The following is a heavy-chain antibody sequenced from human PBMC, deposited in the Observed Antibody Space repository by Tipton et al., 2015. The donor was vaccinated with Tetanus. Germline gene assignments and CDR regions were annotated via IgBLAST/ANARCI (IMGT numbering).Heavy chain of an antibody. CDR1: GGSLSGYY. CDR2: ISHSGTT. Sequence: TLSLTCAVSGGSLSGYYWSWIRQTPGKGLEWIGDISHSGTTAYNPSLKSRVSMSVAASNNQFSLMLSSVTAADTGIYYCARDITVCGVDAWGQGTTVTVSS. CDR3: ARDITVCGVDA. D-gene: IGHD3-3*01. V-gene: IGHV4-34*01. J-gene: IGHJ6*02.